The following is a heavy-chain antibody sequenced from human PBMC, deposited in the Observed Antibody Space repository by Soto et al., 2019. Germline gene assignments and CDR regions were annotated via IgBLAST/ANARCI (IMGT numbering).Heavy chain of an antibody. J-gene: IGHJ6*03. Sequence: SETLSLTCTVSGGSISSYYWIWFRQPPGKGLEWIGYIYYSGSTNYNPSLKSRVTISVDTSKNQFSLKLSSVTAADTAVYYCARGHWSVFYRCGYYRYLLAVRGKGT. D-gene: IGHD6-25*01. CDR2: IYYSGST. CDR3: ARGHWSVFYRCGYYRYLLAV. CDR1: GGSISSYY. V-gene: IGHV4-59*12.